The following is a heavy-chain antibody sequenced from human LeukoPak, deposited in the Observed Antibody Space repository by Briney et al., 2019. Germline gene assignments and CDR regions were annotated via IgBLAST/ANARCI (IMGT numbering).Heavy chain of an antibody. V-gene: IGHV4-34*01. CDR1: GGSFSGYY. J-gene: IGHJ4*02. Sequence: SETLSLTCAVYGGSFSGYYWSWIRQPPGKGLEWIGEINHSGSTNYNPSLKSRVTISVDTSKNQFSLKLSSVTAADTAVYYCARDFRYSGYDLWGQGTLVTVSS. D-gene: IGHD5-12*01. CDR2: INHSGST. CDR3: ARDFRYSGYDL.